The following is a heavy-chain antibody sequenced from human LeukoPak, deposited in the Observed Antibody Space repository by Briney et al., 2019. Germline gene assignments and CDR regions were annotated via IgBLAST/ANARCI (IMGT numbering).Heavy chain of an antibody. CDR1: GFTVSNNY. Sequence: GGSLRLSCAASGFTVSNNYINWVRQAPGKGLEWVSVIYISGNTFYADSVKGRFTISRDNSENTVYLQMDSLRAEDTAMYYCARVYSGTYHDAFDLWGRGTLVTVSS. V-gene: IGHV3-53*01. CDR3: ARVYSGTYHDAFDL. J-gene: IGHJ3*01. CDR2: IYISGNT. D-gene: IGHD1-26*01.